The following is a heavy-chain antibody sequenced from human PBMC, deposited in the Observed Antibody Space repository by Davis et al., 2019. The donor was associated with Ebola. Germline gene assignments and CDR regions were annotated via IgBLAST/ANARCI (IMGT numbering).Heavy chain of an antibody. CDR2: IYSGGST. CDR1: GFTVSSNY. V-gene: IGHV3-53*01. CDR3: AKMGHIVVVIAAPDP. D-gene: IGHD2-21*01. J-gene: IGHJ5*02. Sequence: GESLKISCAASGFTVSSNYMSWVRQAPGKGLEWVSVIYSGGSTYYADSVKGRFTISRDNSKNTLYLQMNSLRAEDTAVYYCAKMGHIVVVIAAPDPWGQGTLVTVSS.